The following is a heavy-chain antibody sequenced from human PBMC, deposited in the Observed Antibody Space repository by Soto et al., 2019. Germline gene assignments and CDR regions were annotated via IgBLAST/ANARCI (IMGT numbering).Heavy chain of an antibody. CDR3: ARLTFLGSGYSNWFDP. CDR1: GGSISSYY. Sequence: SETLSLTCTVSGGSISSYYWIWIRQPPGKGLEWIGYIYYSGSTNYNPSLKSRVTISVDTSKNQFSLKLSSVTAADTAVYYCARLTFLGSGYSNWFDPWGQGTLVTVSS. V-gene: IGHV4-59*01. CDR2: IYYSGST. J-gene: IGHJ5*02. D-gene: IGHD3-3*01.